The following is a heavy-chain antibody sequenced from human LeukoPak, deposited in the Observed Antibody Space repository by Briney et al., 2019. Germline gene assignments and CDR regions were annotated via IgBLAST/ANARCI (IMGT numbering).Heavy chain of an antibody. Sequence: GGSLRLSCAASGFTFSSYSMNWVRQAPGKGLEWVSSISSSSSYIYYADSVKGRFTISRDNAENSLYLQMNSLRVEDTAVYYCAARSSGNPYFWGQGTLVTVSS. CDR1: GFTFSSYS. CDR2: ISSSSSYI. J-gene: IGHJ4*02. D-gene: IGHD1-26*01. CDR3: AARSSGNPYF. V-gene: IGHV3-21*04.